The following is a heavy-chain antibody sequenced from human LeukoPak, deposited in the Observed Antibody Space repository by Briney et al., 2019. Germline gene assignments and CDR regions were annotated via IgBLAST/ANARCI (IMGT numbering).Heavy chain of an antibody. J-gene: IGHJ4*02. Sequence: GGSLRLSCAVSGFDFSGYAMSWVRQAPGKGLEWVSGIGSDGSTHYADSVKGRFTISRDNSKNILFLQMNSLAIEDTAVYYCARDPMADFDYWGQGTLVTVSS. V-gene: IGHV3-23*01. CDR1: GFDFSGYA. CDR3: ARDPMADFDY. D-gene: IGHD2-8*01. CDR2: IGSDGST.